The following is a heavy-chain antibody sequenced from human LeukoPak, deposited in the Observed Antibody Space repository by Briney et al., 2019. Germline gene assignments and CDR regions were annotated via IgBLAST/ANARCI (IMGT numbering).Heavy chain of an antibody. Sequence: GRSLRLSCAASGFTFSSYAMHWVRQAPGKGLEWVAVISYDGSNKNYADSVKGRFTISRDNSKNTLYLQMNSLRAEDTAVYYCARDRGQWLVQGIDYWGQGTLVTVSS. J-gene: IGHJ4*02. D-gene: IGHD6-19*01. CDR1: GFTFSSYA. CDR2: ISYDGSNK. V-gene: IGHV3-30*04. CDR3: ARDRGQWLVQGIDY.